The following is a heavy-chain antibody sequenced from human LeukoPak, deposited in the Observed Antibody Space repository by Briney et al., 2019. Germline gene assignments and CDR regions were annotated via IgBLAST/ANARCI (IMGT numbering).Heavy chain of an antibody. D-gene: IGHD3-10*01. CDR2: IDWNGAST. CDR3: GRGSTMVSDN. CDR1: GFTFDDYG. J-gene: IGHJ4*02. Sequence: GGSLRLSCAASGFTFDDYGMSWVRQVAGQGLEWVSGIDWNGASTGYADSVKGRFTISRDNAKKSLYLQMNSLRADATALYYCGRGSTMVSDNWGQGTMVTVSS. V-gene: IGHV3-20*04.